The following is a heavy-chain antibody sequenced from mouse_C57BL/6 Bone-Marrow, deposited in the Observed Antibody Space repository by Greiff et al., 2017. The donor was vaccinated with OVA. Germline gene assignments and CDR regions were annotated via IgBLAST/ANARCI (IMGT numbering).Heavy chain of an antibody. CDR2: SSRGGDYI. J-gene: IGHJ4*01. V-gene: IGHV5-9-1*02. CDR1: GFTFSSYA. Sequence: EVKLMESGEGLVKPGGSLKLSCAASGFTFSSYAMSWVRQTPEKRLEWVAYSSRGGDYIYYADTGKGRFTISRDNARNTLYLQMSSLKSGDTAMYYCTRLLDAMDYWSQGTSVTVSS. D-gene: IGHD1-1*01. CDR3: TRLLDAMDY.